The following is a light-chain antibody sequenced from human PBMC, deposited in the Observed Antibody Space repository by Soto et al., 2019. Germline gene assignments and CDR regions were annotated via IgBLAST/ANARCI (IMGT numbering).Light chain of an antibody. CDR2: DTS. CDR1: QSIKYN. V-gene: IGKV3-15*01. Sequence: EIVMTQSPATLSVSPGERATLSCRASQSIKYNLVWYQHKPGQAPRLLIYDTSTRAAGIPARFSGSGSGTDFTLTISSLQSEDFAIYYCQQYNFWRSITFGQGTRLEIK. J-gene: IGKJ5*01. CDR3: QQYNFWRSIT.